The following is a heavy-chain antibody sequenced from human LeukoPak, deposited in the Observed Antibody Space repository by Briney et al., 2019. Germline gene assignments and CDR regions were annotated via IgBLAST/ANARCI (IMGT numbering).Heavy chain of an antibody. V-gene: IGHV4-4*07. CDR2: IDTSGNT. CDR3: AREQSSYKEIYGMDV. D-gene: IGHD2-2*02. CDR1: GGSLSSYY. J-gene: IGHJ6*02. Sequence: FGSLSLTRTVSGGSLSSYYWSWIRQPAGRGLEWVGGIDTSGNTNYNPSIKNRVNMSVDPSNNQFSLKMSSVTAADTAVYYWAREQSSYKEIYGMDVWGQGTTVTVSS.